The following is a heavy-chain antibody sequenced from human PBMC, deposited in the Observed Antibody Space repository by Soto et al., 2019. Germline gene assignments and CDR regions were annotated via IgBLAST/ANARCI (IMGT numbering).Heavy chain of an antibody. CDR2: ISSSGSTI. J-gene: IGHJ5*02. CDR1: GFTFSDYY. CDR3: ARVVVVPAAAFPGWFDP. Sequence: QVQLVESGGGLVKPGGSLRLSCAASGFTFSDYYMSWIRQAPGKGLEWVSHISSSGSTIYYADSVKGRFTISRDNAKNSLYLQMNSLRAEDTAVYYCARVVVVPAAAFPGWFDPWGQGTLVTVSS. D-gene: IGHD2-2*01. V-gene: IGHV3-11*01.